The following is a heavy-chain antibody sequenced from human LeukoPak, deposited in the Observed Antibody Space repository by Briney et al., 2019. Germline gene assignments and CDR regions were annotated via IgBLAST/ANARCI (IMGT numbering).Heavy chain of an antibody. CDR3: ARDKGYNHGPIDS. CDR2: ISNTGYT. V-gene: IGHV4-30-4*01. Sequence: PSETLSLTCTVSGASISSGDFYWSWIRQPPGKGLEWIGCISNTGYTYYNSSLKSRITISLDTSKNQFSLTLNSVTAADTAVYYCARDKGYNHGPIDSWGQGTLVTVSS. CDR1: GASISSGDFY. J-gene: IGHJ4*02. D-gene: IGHD5-18*01.